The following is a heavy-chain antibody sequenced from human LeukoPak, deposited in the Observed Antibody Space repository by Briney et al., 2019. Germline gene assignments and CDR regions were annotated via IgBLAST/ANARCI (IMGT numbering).Heavy chain of an antibody. CDR1: GYSFTSYW. J-gene: IGHJ5*02. CDR3: ARQMDFWSGYYNWFDP. Sequence: GESLKISCKGSGYSFTSYWIGWVRQMPGKGLEWMGIIYPGDPDTRYSPSFQGQVTISADKSISTAYLQWSSLKASGTAMYYCARQMDFWSGYYNWFDPWGQGTLVTVSS. CDR2: IYPGDPDT. D-gene: IGHD3-3*01. V-gene: IGHV5-51*01.